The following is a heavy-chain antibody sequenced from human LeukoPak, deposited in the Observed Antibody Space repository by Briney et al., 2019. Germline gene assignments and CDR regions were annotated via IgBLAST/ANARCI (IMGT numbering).Heavy chain of an antibody. V-gene: IGHV3-53*01. CDR1: GFTVSSNY. J-gene: IGHJ5*02. Sequence: GGSLTLSCAASGFTVSSNYMSWVRQAPGKGLEWVSVIYSGGSTYYADSVKGRFTISRDNSKNTLYLQMNSLRAEDTAVYYCARDYYDSSGYPWGQGTLVTVSS. CDR2: IYSGGST. CDR3: ARDYYDSSGYP. D-gene: IGHD3-22*01.